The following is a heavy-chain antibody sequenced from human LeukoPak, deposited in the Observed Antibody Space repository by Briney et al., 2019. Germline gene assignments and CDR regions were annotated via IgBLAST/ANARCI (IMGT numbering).Heavy chain of an antibody. J-gene: IGHJ4*02. V-gene: IGHV4-39*07. CDR1: GGSISSSGYY. D-gene: IGHD3-3*01. Sequence: SETLSLTCTVSGGSISSSGYYWGWIRQPPGKGLEWIGSIYYSGSTYYNPSLKSRVTISVDTSKNQFSLKLSSVTAADTAVYYCARGRYDFWSGYYPYYFDYWGQGTLVTVSS. CDR3: ARGRYDFWSGYYPYYFDY. CDR2: IYYSGST.